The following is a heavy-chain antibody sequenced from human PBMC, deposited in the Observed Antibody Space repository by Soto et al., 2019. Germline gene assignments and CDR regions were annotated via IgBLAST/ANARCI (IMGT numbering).Heavy chain of an antibody. CDR3: PKARVLECLGIDY. V-gene: IGHV3-9*01. CDR2: ISWNSGSI. CDR1: GFTFDDYA. Sequence: EVQLVESGGGLVQPGRSLRLSCAASGFTFDDYAMHWVRQAPGKGLEWVSGISWNSGSIGYADSVKGRFTISRDNAKNSLYLQMNSLRAEDTALYYFPKARVLECLGIDYWGQGTLVIVAS. J-gene: IGHJ4*02. D-gene: IGHD3-3*01.